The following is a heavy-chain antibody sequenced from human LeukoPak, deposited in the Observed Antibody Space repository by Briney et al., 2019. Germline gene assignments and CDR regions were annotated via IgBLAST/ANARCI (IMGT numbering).Heavy chain of an antibody. CDR1: GGSISSSSYY. D-gene: IGHD1-7*01. Sequence: PSETLSLTCTVSGGSISSSSYYWGWLRQPPGKGLEWIGTIYYSGSTNYNPSLKSRVTISVDTSKNQFSLKLSSVTAADTAVYYCARYNWNYRGAYDYYGMDVWGQGTTVTVSS. J-gene: IGHJ6*02. V-gene: IGHV4-39*07. CDR3: ARYNWNYRGAYDYYGMDV. CDR2: IYYSGST.